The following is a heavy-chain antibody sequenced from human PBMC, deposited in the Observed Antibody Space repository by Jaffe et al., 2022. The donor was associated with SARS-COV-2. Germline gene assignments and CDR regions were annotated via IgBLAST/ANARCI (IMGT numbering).Heavy chain of an antibody. CDR3: ARVGGIRAFRRERWGWFDP. CDR1: GGSFSGYY. D-gene: IGHD3-16*01. Sequence: QVQLQQWGAGLLKPSETLSLTCAVYGGSFSGYYWSWIRQPPGKGLEWIGEINHSGSTNYNPSLKSRVTISVDTSKNQFSLKLSSVTAADTAVYYCARVGGIRAFRRERWGWFDPWGQGTLVTVSS. J-gene: IGHJ5*02. CDR2: INHSGST. V-gene: IGHV4-34*01.